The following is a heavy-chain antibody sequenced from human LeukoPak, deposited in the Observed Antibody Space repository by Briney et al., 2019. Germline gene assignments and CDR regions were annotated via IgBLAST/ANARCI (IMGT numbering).Heavy chain of an antibody. Sequence: SETLSLTCAVYGGSFIGFHWNWIRQPPGKGLEWIGDINHSGSTNYNPSLTSRVTISVDTSKNQFSLKLSSVTAADTAVYYCARYSSSWPYFDYWGQGTLVTVSS. V-gene: IGHV4-34*01. CDR3: ARYSSSWPYFDY. CDR1: GGSFIGFH. CDR2: INHSGST. J-gene: IGHJ4*02. D-gene: IGHD6-13*01.